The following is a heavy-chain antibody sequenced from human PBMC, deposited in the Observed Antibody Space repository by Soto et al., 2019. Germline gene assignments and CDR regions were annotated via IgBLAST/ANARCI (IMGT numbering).Heavy chain of an antibody. CDR2: ISSNSIYI. CDR1: GFTFSSYS. CDR3: AAQTQVTRNGESFQH. Sequence: PGGSLRLSCAASGFTFSSYSMNWVRQAPGKGLEWVSSISSNSIYIYHADSVTGRFATSRDNAKNSLFLQMNSLRAEDTAVYYCAAQTQVTRNGESFQHWGQGALVTVSS. V-gene: IGHV3-21*01. J-gene: IGHJ1*01. D-gene: IGHD3-10*01.